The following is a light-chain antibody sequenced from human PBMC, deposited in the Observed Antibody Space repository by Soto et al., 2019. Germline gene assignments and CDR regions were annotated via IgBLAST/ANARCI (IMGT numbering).Light chain of an antibody. V-gene: IGLV1-47*02. CDR3: CSYAGNRVI. J-gene: IGLJ2*01. Sequence: QSAVTQPPSVSGTPGQRVTIFCSGRRSNIGSNLVYWYQQLPGTAPKLLIFSNDQRPSGVPDRFSGSRSGTSASLVISGLRSEDEGDYYCCSYAGNRVIFGGGTKLTVL. CDR1: RSNIGSNL. CDR2: SND.